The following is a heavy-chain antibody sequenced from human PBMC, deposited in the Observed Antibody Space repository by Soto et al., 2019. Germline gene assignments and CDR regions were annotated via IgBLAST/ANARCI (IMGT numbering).Heavy chain of an antibody. CDR3: VKDLPLGYCSGGSCSYRYFDY. Sequence: GGSLRLSCSASGFTFSSYAMHWVRQAPGKGLEYVSAISSNGGSTYYADSVKGRFTISRDNSKNTLYLQMSSLRAEDTAVYYCVKDLPLGYCSGGSCSYRYFDYWGQGTLVTVSS. D-gene: IGHD2-15*01. J-gene: IGHJ4*02. CDR2: ISSNGGST. V-gene: IGHV3-64D*08. CDR1: GFTFSSYA.